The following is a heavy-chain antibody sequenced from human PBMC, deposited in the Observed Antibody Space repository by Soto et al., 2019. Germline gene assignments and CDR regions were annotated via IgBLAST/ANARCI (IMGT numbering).Heavy chain of an antibody. V-gene: IGHV3-30-3*01. D-gene: IGHD2-15*01. CDR2: ISYDGSNK. CDR1: GFTFSSYA. CDR3: ARWERVVAQPT. Sequence: QVQLVESGGGVVQPGRSLRLSCAASGFTFSSYAMHWVRQAPGKGLEWVAVISYDGSNKYYADSVKGRFTISRDNSKNTLYLQMNSLRAEDTAVYYCARWERVVAQPTWCQGTLVTVSS. J-gene: IGHJ5*02.